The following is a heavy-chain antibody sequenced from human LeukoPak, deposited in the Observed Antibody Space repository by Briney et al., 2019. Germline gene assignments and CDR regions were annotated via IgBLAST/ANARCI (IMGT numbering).Heavy chain of an antibody. CDR3: AKDLIFGVVSDAFDI. J-gene: IGHJ3*02. V-gene: IGHV3-23*01. D-gene: IGHD3-3*01. CDR1: GFFLSHYT. Sequence: GGSRRLSCAASGFFLSHYTMTWVRQSPGKGLEWVSSINGSGDATKYADSVMGRFTVSRDNPKNTVSLQMDSLRAEDTAVYYCAKDLIFGVVSDAFDIWGQGTMVTVSS. CDR2: INGSGDAT.